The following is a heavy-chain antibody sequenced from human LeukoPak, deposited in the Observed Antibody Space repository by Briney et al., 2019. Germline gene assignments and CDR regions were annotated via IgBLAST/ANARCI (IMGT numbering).Heavy chain of an antibody. CDR2: INHSGST. CDR1: GGSFSGYY. Sequence: SETLSLTCAVYGGSFSGYYWSWIRQPPGKGLEWNGEINHSGSTNYNPPLKSLVTISVDTSKNQFSLKLSSVTAADTAVYYCASTYDSSGYYFNYWGQGTLVTVSS. J-gene: IGHJ4*02. D-gene: IGHD3-22*01. V-gene: IGHV4-34*01. CDR3: ASTYDSSGYYFNY.